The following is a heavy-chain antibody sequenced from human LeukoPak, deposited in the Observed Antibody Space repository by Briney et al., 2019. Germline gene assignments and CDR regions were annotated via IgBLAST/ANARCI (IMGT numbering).Heavy chain of an antibody. CDR2: IYYSGRT. J-gene: IGHJ6*03. CDR1: GGSIKNYY. CDR3: ARDVPRGTGYMDV. Sequence: PSETLSLTCTVSGGSIKNYYWTWIRQPPGKRLEWIGYIYYSGRTSSNPSLKSRVTISVDTSKNQFSLRLKYVTAADTAVYYCARDVPRGTGYMDVWGKGTTVTVSS. V-gene: IGHV4-59*01. D-gene: IGHD3-10*01.